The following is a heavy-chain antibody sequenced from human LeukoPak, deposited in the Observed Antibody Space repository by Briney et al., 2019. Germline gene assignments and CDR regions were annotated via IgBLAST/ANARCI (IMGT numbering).Heavy chain of an antibody. Sequence: SVKVSCKASGGTFSSYAISWVRQAPGQGLEWMGRIFPILGIANYAQKFQGRVTITADKSTSTAYMELSSLRSEDTAVYYCARGYYCGGDCPGTLYDYWGQGTLVTVSS. CDR3: ARGYYCGGDCPGTLYDY. V-gene: IGHV1-69*04. CDR1: GGTFSSYA. J-gene: IGHJ4*02. CDR2: IFPILGIA. D-gene: IGHD2-21*02.